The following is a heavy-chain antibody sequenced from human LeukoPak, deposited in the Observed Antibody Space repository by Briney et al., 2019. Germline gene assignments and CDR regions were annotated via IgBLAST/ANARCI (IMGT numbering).Heavy chain of an antibody. Sequence: SETLSLTCTVSGGSVTTGNYYWSWIRQPPGKGLEWIGYIYYSGSTNYNPSLKSRVTMSVDTSKNQFSLKLTSVTAADTAVYYCARSWGNYWGQGTLVTVSS. D-gene: IGHD3-16*01. V-gene: IGHV4-61*01. CDR2: IYYSGST. CDR1: GGSVTTGNYY. J-gene: IGHJ4*02. CDR3: ARSWGNY.